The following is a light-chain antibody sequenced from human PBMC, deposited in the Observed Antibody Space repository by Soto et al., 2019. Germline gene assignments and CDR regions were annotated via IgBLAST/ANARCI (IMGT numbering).Light chain of an antibody. CDR1: QGIRND. CDR3: LQDYNSPRT. CDR2: AAS. J-gene: IGKJ2*01. Sequence: AIPMTQSPSSLSASVGDRVTITCRASQGIRNDLGWYQQKPGKAPKLLIYAASSLQSGVSSRFSGSGSGTDFTLTISSLQPEDFASYYCLQDYNSPRTFGQGTKLEIK. V-gene: IGKV1-6*01.